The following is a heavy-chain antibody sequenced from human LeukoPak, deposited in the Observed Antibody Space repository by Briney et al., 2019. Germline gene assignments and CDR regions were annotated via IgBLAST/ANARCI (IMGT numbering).Heavy chain of an antibody. J-gene: IGHJ4*02. CDR1: GFTFRDYS. Sequence: GGSLRLSCVASGFTFRDYSMASVRQLPGGGLEWVSAIARDDFTVYPVPLKGRFTISRDNSKNTLYLQMNSLRAEHTAVYYCASWGPLVAHGYWGQGTLVTV. D-gene: IGHD2-2*01. CDR2: IARDDFT. CDR3: ASWGPLVAHGY. V-gene: IGHV3-53*01.